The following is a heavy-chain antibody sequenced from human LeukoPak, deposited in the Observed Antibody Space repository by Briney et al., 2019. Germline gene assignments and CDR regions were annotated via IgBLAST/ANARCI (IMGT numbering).Heavy chain of an antibody. Sequence: GGSLRLTCAASGFTFGDYWMNWVRQAPGKGLEWVANIKQDGSDKAYVDSVRGRFTISRDNAKNSLYLQMNSLRAEDTAVYYCARVGIAVAGVPYYYYYGMDVWGQGTTVTVSS. CDR3: ARVGIAVAGVPYYYYYGMDV. CDR1: GFTFGDYW. J-gene: IGHJ6*02. V-gene: IGHV3-7*01. D-gene: IGHD6-19*01. CDR2: IKQDGSDK.